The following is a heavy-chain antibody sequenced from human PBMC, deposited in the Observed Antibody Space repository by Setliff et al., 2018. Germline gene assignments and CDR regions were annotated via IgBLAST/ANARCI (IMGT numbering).Heavy chain of an antibody. D-gene: IGHD2-2*01. V-gene: IGHV3-73*01. J-gene: IGHJ6*03. CDR1: GFTFNNAW. CDR2: VRRNTNSYAT. CDR3: ARRGVGMGMDV. Sequence: ETLSLSCAASGFTFNNAWMSWVRQAPGKGLEWVGRVRRNTNSYATAYSASLKGRFTISRDDSKNTAYLQMNSLQTEDTAVYYCARRGVGMGMDVWGKGTTVTVSS.